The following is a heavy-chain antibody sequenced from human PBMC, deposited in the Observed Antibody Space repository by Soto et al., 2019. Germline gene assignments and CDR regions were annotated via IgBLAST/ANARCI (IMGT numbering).Heavy chain of an antibody. CDR3: ARDPLEADGGHLGSYYGRGS. D-gene: IGHD2-15*01. Sequence: PGGSLRLSCAASGFTFSSYAMHWVRQAPGKGLEWVAVISYDGSNKYYADSVKGRFTISRANSKNTLYQQMNSLTAEDTALYDCARDPLEADGGHLGSYYGRGSWGRGTRVTVSS. CDR2: ISYDGSNK. CDR1: GFTFSSYA. V-gene: IGHV3-30-3*01. J-gene: IGHJ6*01.